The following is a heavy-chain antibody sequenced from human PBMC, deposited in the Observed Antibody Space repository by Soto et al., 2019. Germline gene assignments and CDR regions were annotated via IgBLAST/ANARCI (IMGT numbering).Heavy chain of an antibody. CDR2: INANNGNP. Sequence: QVLLVQSGAEVKKPGASVQISCKASGYTFTTYDMHWVRQAPGQRLEWMGSINANNGNPKYSQRFQGRATFTRDTSATTGYMDLSSQISEDTAVYYCVGSRGWWAFHYWGQGTLVTVSS. D-gene: IGHD6-13*01. CDR1: GYTFTTYD. CDR3: VGSRGWWAFHY. J-gene: IGHJ4*02. V-gene: IGHV1-3*01.